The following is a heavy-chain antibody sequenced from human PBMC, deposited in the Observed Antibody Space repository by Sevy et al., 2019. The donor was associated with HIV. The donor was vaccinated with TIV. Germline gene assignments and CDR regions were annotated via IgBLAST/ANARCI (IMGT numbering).Heavy chain of an antibody. D-gene: IGHD4-17*01. V-gene: IGHV1-18*01. CDR3: ARDAATTVTTGGTFFDY. CDR2: ISAYNGNT. J-gene: IGHJ4*02. Sequence: ASVKVSCKASGYTFTSYGISWVRQAPGRGLEWMGWISAYNGNTNYAQKLQGRVTMTTDTSTSTAYMELRSLRSDDTAVYYCARDAATTVTTGGTFFDYWGQGTLVTVSS. CDR1: GYTFTSYG.